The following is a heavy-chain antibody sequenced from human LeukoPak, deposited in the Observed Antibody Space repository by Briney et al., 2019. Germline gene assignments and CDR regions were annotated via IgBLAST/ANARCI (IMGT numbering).Heavy chain of an antibody. CDR1: GGSLSSGGYY. Sequence: SQTLSLTCTVSGGSLSSGGYYWSWIRQHPGKGLEWIGYIYYSESTYYNPSLKSRVTISVDTSKNQFSLKLSSVTAADTAVYYCARAYDSSGYYYYFDYWGQGTLVTVSS. CDR2: IYYSEST. J-gene: IGHJ4*02. V-gene: IGHV4-31*03. CDR3: ARAYDSSGYYYYFDY. D-gene: IGHD3-22*01.